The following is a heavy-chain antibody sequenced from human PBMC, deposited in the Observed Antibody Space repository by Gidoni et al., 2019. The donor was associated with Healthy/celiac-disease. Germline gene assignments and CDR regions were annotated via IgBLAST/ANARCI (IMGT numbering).Heavy chain of an antibody. J-gene: IGHJ4*02. V-gene: IGHV1-3*01. Sequence: HVQLVQSVAEVKKPGASLKVSCKASGYTFTSYAMHWVRPAPGQRLEWMGWINAGNGNTKYSQKFQGRVTITRDTSASTAYMELSSLRSEDTAVYYCARGRALYCSGGSCYGSSFDYWGQGTLVTVSS. CDR3: ARGRALYCSGGSCYGSSFDY. CDR2: INAGNGNT. CDR1: GYTFTSYA. D-gene: IGHD2-15*01.